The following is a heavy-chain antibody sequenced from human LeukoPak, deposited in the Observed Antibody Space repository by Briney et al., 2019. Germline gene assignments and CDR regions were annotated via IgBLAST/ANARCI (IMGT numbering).Heavy chain of an antibody. J-gene: IGHJ5*02. Sequence: SETLSLTCTVSGGSISSYYWSWIRQPPGKGLEWIVYIYYSGSTNYNPSLKSRVTISVDTSKNQFSLKLSSVTAADTAVYYCARERITMVRGVITTRNWFDPWGQGTLVTVSS. D-gene: IGHD3-10*01. CDR2: IYYSGST. CDR3: ARERITMVRGVITTRNWFDP. CDR1: GGSISSYY. V-gene: IGHV4-59*01.